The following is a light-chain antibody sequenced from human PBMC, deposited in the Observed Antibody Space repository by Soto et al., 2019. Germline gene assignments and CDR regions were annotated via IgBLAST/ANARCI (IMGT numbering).Light chain of an antibody. CDR1: SSDVGGYNY. V-gene: IGLV2-8*01. CDR2: EVS. J-gene: IGLJ1*01. CDR3: SSYAGSNNYV. Sequence: QSALTQPPSASGSPGQSVTISCTGTSSDVGGYNYVSWYQQHPGEAPKLMIYEVSKRPSGVPDRSSGSKSGNTASLTVSGLQAEDEADYYCSSYAGSNNYVFGTGTKATV.